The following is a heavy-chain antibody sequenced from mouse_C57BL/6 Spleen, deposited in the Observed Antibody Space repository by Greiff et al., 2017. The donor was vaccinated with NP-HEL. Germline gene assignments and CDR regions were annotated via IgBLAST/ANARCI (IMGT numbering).Heavy chain of an antibody. V-gene: IGHV2-2*01. J-gene: IGHJ4*01. CDR1: GFSLTSYG. CDR2: IWSGGST. D-gene: IGHD1-1*01. CDR3: ARGGYYYGSSEDAMDY. Sequence: QVQLKESGPGLVQPSQSLSITCTVSGFSLTSYGVHWVRQSPGKGLEWLGVIWSGGSTDYNAAFISRLSISKDNSKSQVFFKMNSLQADDTAIYYCARGGYYYGSSEDAMDYWGQGTSVTVSS.